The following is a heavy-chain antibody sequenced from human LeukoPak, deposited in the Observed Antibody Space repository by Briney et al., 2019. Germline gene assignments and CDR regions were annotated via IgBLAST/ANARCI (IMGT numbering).Heavy chain of an antibody. J-gene: IGHJ4*02. CDR1: GFTFSSYS. CDR3: ARSTVGTSCCTAVDY. Sequence: GGSLRLSCAASGFTFSSYSMNWVRQAPGKGLEWVSGMSAGGDRTYYADSVKGRFTISRDNSKNTLYLQMSSLRAEDTAEYYCARSTVGTSCCTAVDYWGQGTLVTVSS. CDR2: MSAGGDRT. D-gene: IGHD1-26*01. V-gene: IGHV3-23*01.